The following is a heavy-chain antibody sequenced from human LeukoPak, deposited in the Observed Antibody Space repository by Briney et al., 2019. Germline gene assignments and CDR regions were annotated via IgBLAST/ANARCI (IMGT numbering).Heavy chain of an antibody. D-gene: IGHD2-2*01. CDR1: GFTFSSYS. Sequence: PGGSLRLSCAASGFTFSSYSMNWVRQAPGKGLEGVSSISSSSSYIYYADSVKGRFTISRDNAKNSLYLQMNSLRAEDTAVYYCARDPLYCSSTSCYRKGNFDYWGQGTLVTVSS. V-gene: IGHV3-21*01. CDR2: ISSSSSYI. J-gene: IGHJ4*02. CDR3: ARDPLYCSSTSCYRKGNFDY.